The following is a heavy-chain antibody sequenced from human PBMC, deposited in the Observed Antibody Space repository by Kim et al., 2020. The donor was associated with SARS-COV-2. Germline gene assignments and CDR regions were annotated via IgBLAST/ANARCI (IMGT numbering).Heavy chain of an antibody. CDR1: GDSISGTSYY. D-gene: IGHD2-21*02. V-gene: IGHV4-39*01. J-gene: IGHJ4*01. CDR3: ASTLATEPVYFFDH. CDR2: IYYTGSS. Sequence: SETLSLTCSVSGDSISGTSYYWVWIRQPPGKGPEWIGSIYYTGSSYYNPSLRSRVTISVDTSKHQFSLRLTSVTAADTAVYYCASTLATEPVYFFDHWG.